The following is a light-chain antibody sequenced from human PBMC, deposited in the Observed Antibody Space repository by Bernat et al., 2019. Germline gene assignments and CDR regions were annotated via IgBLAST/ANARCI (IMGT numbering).Light chain of an antibody. V-gene: IGLV3-1*01. CDR1: KLGDKY. CDR3: QAWDSNTAT. CDR2: QDS. Sequence: SYELTQPPSVSVSPGQPATITCSGDKLGDKYACWYQQKPGQSPVLVIYQDSKRPSGIPDRFSGSNSGDTATLTISGTQAMDEADYYCQAWDSNTATFGGGTKLTVL. J-gene: IGLJ2*01.